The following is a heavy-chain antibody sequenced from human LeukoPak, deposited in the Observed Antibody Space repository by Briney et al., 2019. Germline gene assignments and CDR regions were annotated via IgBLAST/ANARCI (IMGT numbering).Heavy chain of an antibody. CDR1: GGSISSYY. D-gene: IGHD5-18*01. V-gene: IGHV4-30-4*08. Sequence: SETLSLTCTVSGGSISSYYWSWIRQPPGKGLEWIGYIYYSGSTYYNPSLKSRVTISVDASKNQFSLKLSSVTAADTAVYYCARAARGYSYGLVDYWGQGTLVTVSS. CDR2: IYYSGST. CDR3: ARAARGYSYGLVDY. J-gene: IGHJ4*02.